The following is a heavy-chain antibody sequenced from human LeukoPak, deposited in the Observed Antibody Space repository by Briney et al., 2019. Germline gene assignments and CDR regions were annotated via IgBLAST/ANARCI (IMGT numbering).Heavy chain of an antibody. J-gene: IGHJ4*02. CDR1: GDTFNSYA. Sequence: ASVKVSCKASGDTFNSYAISWVRQAPGQGFEWMAGIIPIFRTTNYAQKFQDRVTITADKSTTTAYMELSSLRSEDAAVYYCAKSGYNRFDYWGQGTLVTVSS. CDR2: IIPIFRTT. CDR3: AKSGYNRFDY. D-gene: IGHD5-24*01. V-gene: IGHV1-69*06.